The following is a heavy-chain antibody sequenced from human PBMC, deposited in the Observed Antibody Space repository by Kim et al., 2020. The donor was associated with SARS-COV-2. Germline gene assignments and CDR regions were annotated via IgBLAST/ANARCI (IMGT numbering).Heavy chain of an antibody. CDR1: GYEFTTYG. V-gene: IGHV1-18*01. J-gene: IGHJ3*02. CDR2: ITGYNNAA. CDR3: ARTLFYYDGSNCPPRDI. D-gene: IGHD3-22*01. Sequence: ASVKVSCKASGYEFTTYGISWVRQAPGRGLEWMGWITGYNNAANYAQNLQDRVTMSTEASMGTAYMELRSLTSDDTAVYYCARTLFYYDGSNCPPRDI.